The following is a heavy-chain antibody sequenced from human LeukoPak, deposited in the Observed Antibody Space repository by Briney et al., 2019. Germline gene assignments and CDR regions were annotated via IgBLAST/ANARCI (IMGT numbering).Heavy chain of an antibody. V-gene: IGHV1-24*01. CDR3: ATDAGYGSGSYLFF. CDR1: GYTLTELS. D-gene: IGHD3-10*01. Sequence: ASVKVSCRVSGYTLTELSMHWVRQAPGKGPEWMRGFDPEDGETIYAQKFQGRVTMTEDTSRDIAYMELSSLRSEDTAVYFCATDAGYGSGSYLFFWGQGTLVTVSS. CDR2: FDPEDGET. J-gene: IGHJ4*02.